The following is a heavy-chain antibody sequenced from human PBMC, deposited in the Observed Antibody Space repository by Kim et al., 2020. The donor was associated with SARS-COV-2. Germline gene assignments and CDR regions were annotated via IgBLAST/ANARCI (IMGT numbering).Heavy chain of an antibody. CDR2: IDLSDSYT. J-gene: IGHJ6*02. D-gene: IGHD3-3*01. CDR1: GYSFTSYW. V-gene: IGHV5-10-1*01. Sequence: GESLKISCKGSGYSFTSYWISWVRQMPGKGLEWMGRIDLSDSYTNYSPSFHGHVTISADKSISTAYLQWSSLKASDTAMYYCARQGGYDFWSGSHYYYGMDVGGQGTTVTVSS. CDR3: ARQGGYDFWSGSHYYYGMDV.